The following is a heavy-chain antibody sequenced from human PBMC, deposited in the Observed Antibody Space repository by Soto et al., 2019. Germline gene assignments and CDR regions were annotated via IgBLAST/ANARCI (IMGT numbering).Heavy chain of an antibody. V-gene: IGHV1-46*01. Sequence: QVQLLQSGAEVKKPGASVKVSCQASGYTFTRYYIHWVRQAPGQGLEWIGTINPSGGITTYAQKFPGRVTMTRDTSASTVYVVLSSLTSEDTAVYYCARDGIGADGYNYHDYWGQGTLVTVSS. J-gene: IGHJ4*02. CDR2: INPSGGIT. CDR1: GYTFTRYY. D-gene: IGHD5-12*01. CDR3: ARDGIGADGYNYHDY.